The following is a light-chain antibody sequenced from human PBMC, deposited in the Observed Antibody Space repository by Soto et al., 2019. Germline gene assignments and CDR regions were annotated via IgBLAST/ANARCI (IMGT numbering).Light chain of an antibody. CDR1: QDIRDD. V-gene: IGKV1-39*01. J-gene: IGKJ1*01. Sequence: IQVTQAPSSLSASVGDRVTITCRASQDIRDDLGWYQQKPGKAPKLLIFAASSLQSGTPSRFSGSGSGTDFTLTISTLQPEDFATYYCQQSYSTPWTFGQGTKVDIK. CDR3: QQSYSTPWT. CDR2: AAS.